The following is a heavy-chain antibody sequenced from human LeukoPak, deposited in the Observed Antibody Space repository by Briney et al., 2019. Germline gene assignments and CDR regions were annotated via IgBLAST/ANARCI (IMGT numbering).Heavy chain of an antibody. D-gene: IGHD3-10*01. CDR1: GFTFSSYS. CDR2: ISSSSSYI. J-gene: IGHJ4*02. Sequence: GGSLRLSCAASGFTFSSYSMTWVRQAPGKGLEWASSISSSSSYIYYADSVKGRFTISRDNAKNSLYLQMNSLRAEDTAVYYCARMWFGELLYFDYWGQGTLVTVSS. V-gene: IGHV3-21*01. CDR3: ARMWFGELLYFDY.